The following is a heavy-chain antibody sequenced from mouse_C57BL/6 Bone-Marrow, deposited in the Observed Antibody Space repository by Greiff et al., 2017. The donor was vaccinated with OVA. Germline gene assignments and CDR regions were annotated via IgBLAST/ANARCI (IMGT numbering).Heavy chain of an antibody. CDR2: INPSTGGT. Sequence: EVKLVESGPELVKPGASVKISCKASGYSFTGYYMNWVKQSPEKSLEWIGEINPSTGGTTYNQKFKAKATLTVDKSSSTAYMQLQSLTSEDSAVDYCARGGASPFAYWGQGTLVTVSA. D-gene: IGHD1-1*02. CDR1: GYSFTGYY. J-gene: IGHJ3*01. V-gene: IGHV1-42*01. CDR3: ARGGASPFAY.